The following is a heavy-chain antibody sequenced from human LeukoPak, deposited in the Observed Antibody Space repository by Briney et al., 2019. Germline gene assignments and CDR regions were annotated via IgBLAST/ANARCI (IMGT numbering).Heavy chain of an antibody. CDR1: GGTFSSYA. D-gene: IGHD6-19*01. Sequence: GASVKVSCKASGGTFSSYAISWVRQAPGQGLEWMGGIIPIFGTANYAQKFQGRVTITADESTSTAYMELSSLRSEDTAVYYCARATSSGWPLSDTNYYYMDVWGKGTTVTVSS. CDR2: IIPIFGTA. CDR3: ARATSSGWPLSDTNYYYMDV. V-gene: IGHV1-69*13. J-gene: IGHJ6*03.